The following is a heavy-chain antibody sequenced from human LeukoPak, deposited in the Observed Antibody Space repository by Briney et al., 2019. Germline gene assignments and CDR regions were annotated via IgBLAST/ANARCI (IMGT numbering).Heavy chain of an antibody. V-gene: IGHV3-7*01. J-gene: IGHJ6*03. Sequence: GGSLRLSCAASGFTFSSYWMTWVRQAPGKGLEWVANIKEDGSEKYYVDSVKGRFAISRDNAKRSLYLQMNSLRAEDTAVYYCAREATAGYSSSWYSYYYYYMDVWGKGTTVTVSS. D-gene: IGHD6-13*01. CDR1: GFTFSSYW. CDR3: AREATAGYSSSWYSYYYYYMDV. CDR2: IKEDGSEK.